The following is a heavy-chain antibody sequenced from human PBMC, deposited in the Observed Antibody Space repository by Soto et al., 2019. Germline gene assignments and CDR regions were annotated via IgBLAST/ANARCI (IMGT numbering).Heavy chain of an antibody. J-gene: IGHJ4*02. Sequence: QVQLVQSGAEVKKPGASVKVSCKASGYTFTSYGISWVRQAPGQGLEWMGWIGVYNNNRNYAQKVQGRVTMTTDTSTSTAYMELRSLISDDTAGYYCARDQRGARGDYWGQGTLVTVSS. CDR3: ARDQRGARGDY. CDR2: IGVYNNNR. D-gene: IGHD3-10*01. V-gene: IGHV1-18*04. CDR1: GYTFTSYG.